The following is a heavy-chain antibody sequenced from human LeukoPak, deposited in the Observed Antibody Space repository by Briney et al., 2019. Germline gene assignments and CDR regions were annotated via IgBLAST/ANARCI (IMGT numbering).Heavy chain of an antibody. D-gene: IGHD2-2*01. Sequence: PGGSLRLSCAASGFTFSSYAMHWVRRAPGKGLEWVAVISYDGSNKYYADSVKGRFTISRDNSKNTLYLQMNSLRAEDTAVYYCARTDCSSTSCYSRGTNYWGQGTLVTVSS. CDR3: ARTDCSSTSCYSRGTNY. CDR1: GFTFSSYA. J-gene: IGHJ4*02. V-gene: IGHV3-30*04. CDR2: ISYDGSNK.